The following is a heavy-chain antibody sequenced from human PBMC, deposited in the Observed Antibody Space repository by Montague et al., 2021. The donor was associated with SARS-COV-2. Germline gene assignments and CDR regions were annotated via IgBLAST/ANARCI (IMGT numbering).Heavy chain of an antibody. CDR1: GGSISSYY. CDR2: IYYSGST. D-gene: IGHD2-15*01. V-gene: IGHV4-59*01. CDR3: ARRPLGYCSGGSCYSGYDY. Sequence: SETLSLTCTVSGGSISSYYWSWIRQPPGKGLEWIGYIYYSGSTNYNPSXXSRVTISVDTSKNQFSLKLSSVTAADTAVYYCARRPLGYCSGGSCYSGYDYWGQGTLVTVSS. J-gene: IGHJ4*02.